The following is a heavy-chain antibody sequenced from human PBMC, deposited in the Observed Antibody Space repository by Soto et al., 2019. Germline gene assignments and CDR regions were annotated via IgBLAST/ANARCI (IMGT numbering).Heavy chain of an antibody. D-gene: IGHD2-8*01. J-gene: IGHJ4*02. CDR1: GGSISNFY. V-gene: IGHV4-59*01. CDR2: ISYSGNT. CDR3: ARAPMVLSRSYFDS. Sequence: SETLSLTCTVSGGSISNFYWSWIRQPPGKGLEWIGYISYSGNTNYNPSLKSRVSISVDTSKNQLSLNLTSVTAADASVYYCARAPMVLSRSYFDSWGQGTPATVSS.